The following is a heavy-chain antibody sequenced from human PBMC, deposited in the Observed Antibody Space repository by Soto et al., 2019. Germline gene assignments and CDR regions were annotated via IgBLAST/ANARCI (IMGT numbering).Heavy chain of an antibody. CDR1: SGSFSGYY. D-gene: IGHD3-22*01. V-gene: IGHV4-34*01. Sequence: QVQLHQWGAGLLKPSETLSLTCAVYSGSFSGYYWSWIRQPPGKGLEWIGEIDQAGATNYNPPLNIRFTISMDMSKNQCCLKWSSVTAADTVLYYWARLMIVVIIRGDAFDIWGQGTMVTVSS. J-gene: IGHJ3*02. CDR3: ARLMIVVIIRGDAFDI. CDR2: IDQAGAT.